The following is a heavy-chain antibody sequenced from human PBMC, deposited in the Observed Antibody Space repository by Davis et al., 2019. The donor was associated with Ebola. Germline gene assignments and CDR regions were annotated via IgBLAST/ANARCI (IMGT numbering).Heavy chain of an antibody. Sequence: SGPTLVKPTQTLTLTCTFSGFSLSTSGVGVGWIRQSPGKAPEWLALIYWDGDRRYNPSLKPRLTITKDTSRDQVVLSVSNMDPADTAKYFCAHSQYDYIWGTYPKWFDPWGQGILVTVSS. CDR1: GFSLSTSGVG. D-gene: IGHD3-16*01. J-gene: IGHJ5*02. CDR3: AHSQYDYIWGTYPKWFDP. V-gene: IGHV2-5*02. CDR2: IYWDGDR.